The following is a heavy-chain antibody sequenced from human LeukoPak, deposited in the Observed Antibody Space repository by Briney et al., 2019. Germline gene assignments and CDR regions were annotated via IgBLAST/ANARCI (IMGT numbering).Heavy chain of an antibody. CDR2: INPSGGST. D-gene: IGHD3-10*01. J-gene: IGHJ3*02. Sequence: EASVKVSCKASGYTFTSYYTHWVRQAPGQGLEWMGIINPSGGSTSYAQKFQGRVTMTRDTSTSTVYMELSSLRSEDTAVYYCARVRSRVRGAFDIWGQGTMVTVSS. V-gene: IGHV1-46*01. CDR3: ARVRSRVRGAFDI. CDR1: GYTFTSYY.